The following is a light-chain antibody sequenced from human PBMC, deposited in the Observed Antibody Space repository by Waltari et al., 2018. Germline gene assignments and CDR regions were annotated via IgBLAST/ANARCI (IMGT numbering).Light chain of an antibody. CDR1: SSDVGGYNY. CDR2: DVS. J-gene: IGLJ2*01. Sequence: QSALTQSASVSGSPGQSITISCTGTSSDVGGYNYVSWYQQHPDKAPKLMIYDVSKRPSGVSNRFSGSKSGNTASLTISGLQAEDGTDYYCNSYTTSSTLVFGGGTKLTVL. CDR3: NSYTTSSTLV. V-gene: IGLV2-14*01.